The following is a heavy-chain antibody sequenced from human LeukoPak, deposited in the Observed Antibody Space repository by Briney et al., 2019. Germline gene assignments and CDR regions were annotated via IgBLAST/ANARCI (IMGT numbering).Heavy chain of an antibody. V-gene: IGHV3-48*01. D-gene: IGHD2-15*01. CDR1: GFTFISYS. Sequence: GGSLRLSCAASGFTFISYSMNWVRQAPGKGLECVSYISSSSSTIYYADSVKGRFTISRDNAKSSLYLQMNSLRAEDTAVYYCARGYCSGGSCRYYYYYMDVWGKGTTVTVSS. CDR2: ISSSSSTI. J-gene: IGHJ6*03. CDR3: ARGYCSGGSCRYYYYYMDV.